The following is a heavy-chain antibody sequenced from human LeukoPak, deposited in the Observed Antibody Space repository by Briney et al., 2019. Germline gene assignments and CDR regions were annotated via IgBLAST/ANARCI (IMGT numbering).Heavy chain of an antibody. CDR3: AGHDYYDSSGYYVFDY. Sequence: PSETLSLTCAVYGGSFSGYYWSWIRQPPGKGLEWIGEINHSGSTNYNPSLKSRVTISVDTSKNQFSLKLSSVTAADTAVYYCAGHDYYDSSGYYVFDYWGQGTLVTVSS. CDR2: INHSGST. CDR1: GGSFSGYY. J-gene: IGHJ4*02. V-gene: IGHV4-34*01. D-gene: IGHD3-22*01.